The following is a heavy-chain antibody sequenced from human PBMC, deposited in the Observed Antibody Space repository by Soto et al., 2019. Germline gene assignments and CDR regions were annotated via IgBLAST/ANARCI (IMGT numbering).Heavy chain of an antibody. V-gene: IGHV3-15*07. CDR3: TTGSVEGF. CDR1: GFSVTNAW. CDR2: VSTSAEGGAT. Sequence: EVQLVDSGGGLVKPGGSLRLSCAASGFSVTNAWMNWVRQAPGKGLEWVGRVSTSAEGGATNYAAPVKGRFTISREDSKNTVYLQMNSLMTEDTAVYYCTTGSVEGFWGQGTTVTVSS. J-gene: IGHJ6*02. D-gene: IGHD2-15*01.